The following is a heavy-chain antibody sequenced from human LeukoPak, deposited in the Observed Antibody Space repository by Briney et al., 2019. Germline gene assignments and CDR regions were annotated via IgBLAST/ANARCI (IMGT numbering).Heavy chain of an antibody. D-gene: IGHD3-3*01. V-gene: IGHV5-51*01. CDR3: ARQNDFKLDY. J-gene: IGHJ4*02. CDR1: GYTFSSYW. CDR2: IYPGDSDT. Sequence: GESLKISCKGSGYTFSSYWIGWVRQMPGKGLEWMGIIYPGDSDTRYSPSLQGQVTISVDTSIGTAYLQWSSLKASDTAIYYCARQNDFKLDYWGQGTLVTVSS.